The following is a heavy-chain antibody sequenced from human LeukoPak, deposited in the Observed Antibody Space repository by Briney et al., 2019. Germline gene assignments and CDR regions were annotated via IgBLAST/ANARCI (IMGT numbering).Heavy chain of an antibody. CDR1: GYTFTSYA. CDR2: INAGNGNT. J-gene: IGHJ4*02. D-gene: IGHD3-22*01. V-gene: IGHV1-3*01. CDR3: ARAGHYHDSSPSPNQDS. Sequence: GASVKVSCKASGYTFTSYALHRVRQAPGQRLEWMGWINAGNGNTRYSQQFQGRFTITRNTSASTAYMELSSLRSEDTAVYFCARAGHYHDSSPSPNQDSWGQGTLVTVSS.